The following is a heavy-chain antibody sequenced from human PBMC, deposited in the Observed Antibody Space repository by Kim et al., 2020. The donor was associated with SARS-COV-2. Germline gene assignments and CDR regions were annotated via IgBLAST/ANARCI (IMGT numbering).Heavy chain of an antibody. D-gene: IGHD3-3*01. CDR3: ARDQTHETITIFGVVTPPDPLDGYYYYYGMDV. J-gene: IGHJ6*02. CDR1: GGTFSSYA. V-gene: IGHV1-69*13. CDR2: IIPIFGTA. Sequence: SVKVSCKASGGTFSSYAISWVRQAPGQGLEWMGGIIPIFGTANYAQKFQGRVTITADESTSTAYMELSSLRSEDTAVYYCARDQTHETITIFGVVTPPDPLDGYYYYYGMDVWGQGTTVTVSS.